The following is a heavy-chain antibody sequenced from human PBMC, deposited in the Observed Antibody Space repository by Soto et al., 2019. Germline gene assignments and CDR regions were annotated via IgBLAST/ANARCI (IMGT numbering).Heavy chain of an antibody. V-gene: IGHV3-30-3*01. Sequence: RLSCAASGFTFSSYAMHWVRQAPGKGLEWVAVISYDGSNKYYADSVKGRFTISRDNSKNTLYLQMNSLRAEDTAVYYCARDYDTGYCSGGSCYPILGYYYGMDVWGQGTTVTVSS. CDR1: GFTFSSYA. J-gene: IGHJ6*02. CDR2: ISYDGSNK. CDR3: ARDYDTGYCSGGSCYPILGYYYGMDV. D-gene: IGHD2-15*01.